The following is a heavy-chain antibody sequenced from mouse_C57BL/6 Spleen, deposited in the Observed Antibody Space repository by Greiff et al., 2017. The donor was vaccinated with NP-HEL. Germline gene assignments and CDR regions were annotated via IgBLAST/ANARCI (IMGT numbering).Heavy chain of an antibody. V-gene: IGHV5-16*01. D-gene: IGHD2-1*01. CDR3: ARGFYGNYGGYWYFDV. J-gene: IGHJ1*03. CDR2: INYDGSST. CDR1: GFTFSDYY. Sequence: EVKLVESEGGLVQPGSSMKLSCTASGFTFSDYYMAWVRQVPEKGLEWVANINYDGSSTYYLDSLKSRFIISRDNAKNILYLQMSSLKSEDTATYYCARGFYGNYGGYWYFDVWGTGTTVTVSS.